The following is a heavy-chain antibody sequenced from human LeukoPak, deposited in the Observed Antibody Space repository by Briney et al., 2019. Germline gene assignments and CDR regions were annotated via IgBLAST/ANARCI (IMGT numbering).Heavy chain of an antibody. CDR2: IYYSGST. CDR1: GGSISSYY. CDR3: ARVGATTFDY. J-gene: IGHJ4*02. Sequence: PSETLSLTCTVSGGSISSYYWSWIRQPPGKGLEWIGYIYYSGSTNYNPSLKSRVTISVDTSKNQFSLKLSSVTAADTAVYNCARVGATTFDYWGQGTLVTVSS. D-gene: IGHD1-26*01. V-gene: IGHV4-59*01.